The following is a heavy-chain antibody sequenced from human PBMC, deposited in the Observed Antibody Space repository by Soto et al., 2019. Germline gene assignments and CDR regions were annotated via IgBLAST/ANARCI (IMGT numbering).Heavy chain of an antibody. D-gene: IGHD4-4*01. Sequence: GGSLRLSCAASGFTFSNVWLSWVRQGPGKGLEWVANIKEDGSEKYYVDSVKGRFTISRDNAKKSLFLQMNSLRAEDTAGYFCTCHPPRGDYNKYARNDGGQGT. CDR2: IKEDGSEK. CDR1: GFTFSNVW. J-gene: IGHJ4*02. CDR3: TCHPPRGDYNKYARND. V-gene: IGHV3-7*03.